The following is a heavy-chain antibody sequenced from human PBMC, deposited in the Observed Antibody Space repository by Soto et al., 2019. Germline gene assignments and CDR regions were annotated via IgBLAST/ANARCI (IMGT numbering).Heavy chain of an antibody. CDR1: GYTFTSYG. J-gene: IGHJ4*02. Sequence: ASVKVSCKTSGYTFTSYGISWVRQAPGQGLAWMGWISGYNGNTNSAQKFKDRITMTTDTSTSTAYMELRSLRSDDTAIYFCARLFCRGGSCPSTGFDYWGQGSLVTVSS. CDR3: ARLFCRGGSCPSTGFDY. CDR2: ISGYNGNT. V-gene: IGHV1-18*01. D-gene: IGHD2-15*01.